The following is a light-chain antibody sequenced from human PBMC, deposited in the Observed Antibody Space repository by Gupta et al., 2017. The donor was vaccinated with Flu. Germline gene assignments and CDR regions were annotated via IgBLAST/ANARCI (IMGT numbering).Light chain of an antibody. V-gene: IGLV1-40*01. J-gene: IGLJ3*02. CDR2: GNA. CDR3: QSYDSSLSAWV. Sequence: VASSCTGSSANIGADVDVHWYQQFPRTAPKLLIYGNAIRPSGVPDRFSASKSGTSASLTITGLQAEDEANYYCQSYDSSLSAWVFGGGTKLTVL. CDR1: SANIGADVD.